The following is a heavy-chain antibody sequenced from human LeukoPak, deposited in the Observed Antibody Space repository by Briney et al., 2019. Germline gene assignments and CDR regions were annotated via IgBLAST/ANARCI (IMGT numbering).Heavy chain of an antibody. Sequence: PGGSLRLSCAASGFTFSSYNMNWVRQAPGKGLEWVSYISSSSSTIDYADSVKGRFTISRDNAKNSLYLQLNSLRAEDAAVYYCARAQGTYFDYWGQGSLVTVSS. CDR3: ARAQGTYFDY. CDR2: ISSSSSTI. CDR1: GFTFSSYN. V-gene: IGHV3-48*01. J-gene: IGHJ4*02.